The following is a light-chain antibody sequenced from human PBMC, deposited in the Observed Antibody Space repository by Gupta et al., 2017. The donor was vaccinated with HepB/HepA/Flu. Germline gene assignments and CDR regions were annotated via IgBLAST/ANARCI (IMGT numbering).Light chain of an antibody. CDR1: SSSFGGNY. Sequence: QSVLTQPPSASGTPGQRVTFSCSGSSSSFGGNYVYWYQQLPGAAPTLLIYRNNKRPSGVPDRFSGSKSGTSASLAISGLRSEDEADYYCAAWDDSLSAVVFGGGTKLTV. CDR2: RNN. V-gene: IGLV1-47*01. J-gene: IGLJ2*01. CDR3: AAWDDSLSAVV.